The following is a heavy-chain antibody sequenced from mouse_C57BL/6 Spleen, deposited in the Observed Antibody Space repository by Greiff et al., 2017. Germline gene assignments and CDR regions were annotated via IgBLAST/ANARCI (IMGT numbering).Heavy chain of an antibody. CDR2: ISYDGSN. CDR1: GYSITSGYY. Sequence: EVQLQESGPGLVKPSQSLSLTCSVTGYSITSGYYWNWIRQFPGNKLEWMGYISYDGSNNYNPSLKNRISITRDPSKNQFFLKLNSVTTEDTATYYCARAGGYDYRFAYWGQGTLVTVSA. CDR3: ARAGGYDYRFAY. J-gene: IGHJ3*01. D-gene: IGHD2-4*01. V-gene: IGHV3-6*01.